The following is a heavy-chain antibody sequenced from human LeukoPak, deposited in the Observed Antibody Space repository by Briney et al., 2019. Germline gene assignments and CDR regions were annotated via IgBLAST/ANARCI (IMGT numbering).Heavy chain of an antibody. CDR2: ISAYNGNT. V-gene: IGHV1-18*01. Sequence: GASVNVSCKASGYTFTSYGISWVRQAPGQGLEWMGWISAYNGNTNYAQKLQGRVTMTTDTSTSTAYMELSRLRSDDTAVYYCARDERYDSSGYPFDYWGQGTLVTVSS. D-gene: IGHD3-22*01. CDR1: GYTFTSYG. J-gene: IGHJ4*02. CDR3: ARDERYDSSGYPFDY.